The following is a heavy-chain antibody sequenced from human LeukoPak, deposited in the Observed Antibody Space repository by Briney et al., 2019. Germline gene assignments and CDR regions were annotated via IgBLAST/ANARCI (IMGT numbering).Heavy chain of an antibody. CDR2: ISGSGGST. D-gene: IGHD3-22*01. CDR3: AKDDSEGTYFDY. V-gene: IGHV3-23*01. Sequence: GGSLRLSCAASGFTFNSYAMSWVRQAPGKGLEWVSAISGSGGSTYYADSAKGRFTISRDNSKNTLYLQMNSLRAEDTAVYYCAKDDSEGTYFDYWGQGTLVTVSS. CDR1: GFTFNSYA. J-gene: IGHJ4*02.